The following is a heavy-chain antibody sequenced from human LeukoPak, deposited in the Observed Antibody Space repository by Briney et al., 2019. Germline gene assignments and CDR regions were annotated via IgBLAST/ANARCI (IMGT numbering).Heavy chain of an antibody. V-gene: IGHV3-23*01. Sequence: HPGGSLRLSCAASGFTFSSYAMSWVRQAPGKGQEWVSAISGSGGSTYYADSVKGRFTISRDNSKNTLYLQMNSLRAEGTAVYYCAKPYDSSGYYLTDYWGQGTLVTVSS. D-gene: IGHD3-22*01. CDR3: AKPYDSSGYYLTDY. CDR1: GFTFSSYA. CDR2: ISGSGGST. J-gene: IGHJ4*02.